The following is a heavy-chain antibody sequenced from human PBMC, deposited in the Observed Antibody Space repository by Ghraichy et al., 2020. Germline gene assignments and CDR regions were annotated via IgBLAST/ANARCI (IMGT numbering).Heavy chain of an antibody. D-gene: IGHD1-7*01. CDR2: ISGSGGTT. CDR3: AKDDGITGTTFPNGAFDI. J-gene: IGHJ3*02. V-gene: IGHV3-23*01. CDR1: GFTFSTYA. Sequence: GGSLRLSCAASGFTFSTYAMSWVRQAPGKGLEWVSAISGSGGTTYYADSVKGRFTISRDNSKDTLYLQINSLRAEDTAVYYCAKDDGITGTTFPNGAFDIWGQGTMVSVSS.